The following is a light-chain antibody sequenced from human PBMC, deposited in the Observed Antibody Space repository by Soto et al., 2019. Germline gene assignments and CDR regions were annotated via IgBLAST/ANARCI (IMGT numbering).Light chain of an antibody. Sequence: IVFKRSPLTLSFSPLERATLSCRACQSVSNNYLAWYQQKPGQAPRLLIYGASNRATGIPDRFSGSGFGTDFTLHISRLETEDFAVYYWQQYGSSGTFGQGTKVDIK. J-gene: IGKJ1*01. CDR2: GAS. CDR1: QSVSNNY. CDR3: QQYGSSGT. V-gene: IGKV3-20*01.